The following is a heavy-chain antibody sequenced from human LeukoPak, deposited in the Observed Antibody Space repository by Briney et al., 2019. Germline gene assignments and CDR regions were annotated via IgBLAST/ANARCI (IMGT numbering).Heavy chain of an antibody. Sequence: GGSLRLSCASSVFTFSSYWMRWVRQAPGKGLEWVANIKQDGSEKYYVDSVKGRFTISRDNAKNSLYLQMNSLRAEDTAVYYCARDMYGGNSDHWGQGTLVTVSS. CDR2: IKQDGSEK. J-gene: IGHJ4*02. V-gene: IGHV3-7*01. D-gene: IGHD4-23*01. CDR3: ARDMYGGNSDH. CDR1: VFTFSSYW.